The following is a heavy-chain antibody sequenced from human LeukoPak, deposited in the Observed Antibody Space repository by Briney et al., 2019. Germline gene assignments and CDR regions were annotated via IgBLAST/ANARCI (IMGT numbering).Heavy chain of an antibody. J-gene: IGHJ4*02. V-gene: IGHV3-33*01. CDR3: ARDNLKYYYDSSGEFDY. CDR1: GFTFSSYG. Sequence: PGGSLRLSCTASGFTFSSYGMLWVRQAPGKGLEWVAVIWYDGSNKYYADSVKGRFTISRDNSKNTLYLQMNSLRAEGTAVYYCARDNLKYYYDSSGEFDYWGQGTLVTVSS. D-gene: IGHD3-22*01. CDR2: IWYDGSNK.